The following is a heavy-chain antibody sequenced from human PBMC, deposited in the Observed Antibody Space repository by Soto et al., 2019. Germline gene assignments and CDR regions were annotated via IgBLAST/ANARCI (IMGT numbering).Heavy chain of an antibody. V-gene: IGHV3-30*18. Sequence: QVQLVESGGGVVQPGRSLRLSCAASGFTFSTYGMHWVRQAPGKGLEWVAFISYDGSNKYYADSVKGRFTISRDNSKNPLDLQMNSLRAEDTAVYYCAKASNNYYDGSGHIDYWGQGTLVTVSS. CDR3: AKASNNYYDGSGHIDY. CDR1: GFTFSTYG. J-gene: IGHJ4*02. D-gene: IGHD3-22*01. CDR2: ISYDGSNK.